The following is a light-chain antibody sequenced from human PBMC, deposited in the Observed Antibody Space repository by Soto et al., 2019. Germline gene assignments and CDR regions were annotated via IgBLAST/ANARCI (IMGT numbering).Light chain of an antibody. Sequence: DIVMTQSPLSLPVTPGEPASISCRSSQSLLHSNGYNYLDWYLQKPGQSPQLLIYLGSNRASGVPARFSGSGSGTDFTLKLSRVEAEDVGVYYCMQALQTPYTFGQGTKLEIK. CDR1: QSLLHSNGYNY. V-gene: IGKV2-28*01. J-gene: IGKJ2*01. CDR3: MQALQTPYT. CDR2: LGS.